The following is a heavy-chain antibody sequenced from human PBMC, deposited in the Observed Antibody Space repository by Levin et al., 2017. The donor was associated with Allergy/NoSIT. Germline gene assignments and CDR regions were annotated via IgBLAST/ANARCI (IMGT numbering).Heavy chain of an antibody. V-gene: IGHV3-23*01. CDR1: GFTFSSYT. CDR2: ISGSGGST. CDR3: AKDPTMIVVAPGDDAFDI. Sequence: GESLKISCAASGFTFSSYTMSWVRQAPGKGLEWVSAISGSGGSTYYADSVKGRFTISRDNSKNTLYLQMNSLRAEDTAVYYCAKDPTMIVVAPGDDAFDIWGQGTMVTVSS. D-gene: IGHD3-22*01. J-gene: IGHJ3*02.